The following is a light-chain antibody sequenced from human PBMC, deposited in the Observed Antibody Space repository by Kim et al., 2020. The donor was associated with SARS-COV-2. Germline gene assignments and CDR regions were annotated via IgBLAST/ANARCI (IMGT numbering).Light chain of an antibody. V-gene: IGLV2-8*01. CDR3: SSFAASYTIL. Sequence: GQSVTLSCTETSSDVGGYNYVSWYQQHPGKAPKLIIYEVIKRPSGVPDRFSGSKSGNTASLTVSGLQAADEADYYCSSFAASYTILFGGGTQLTVL. J-gene: IGLJ2*01. CDR1: SSDVGGYNY. CDR2: EVI.